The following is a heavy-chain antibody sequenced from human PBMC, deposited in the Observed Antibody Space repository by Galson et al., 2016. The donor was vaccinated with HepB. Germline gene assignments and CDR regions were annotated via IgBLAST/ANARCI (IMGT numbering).Heavy chain of an antibody. D-gene: IGHD3-10*01. Sequence: SETLSLTCTVSGGPITGYYWSWIRQPPGKGLEWIAYMPSGGATNYNTSINSQVTISVDPSKNQLSLDLRSLTAADTAVYFCARGRFGLGETYNPRGQGTLVTVSS. J-gene: IGHJ5*02. CDR1: GGPITGYY. V-gene: IGHV4-4*08. CDR2: MPSGGAT. CDR3: ARGRFGLGETYNP.